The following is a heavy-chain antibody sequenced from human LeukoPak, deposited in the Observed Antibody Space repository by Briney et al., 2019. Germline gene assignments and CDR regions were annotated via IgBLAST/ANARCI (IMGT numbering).Heavy chain of an antibody. J-gene: IGHJ5*02. CDR1: GYTFTGYY. Sequence: VASVKVSCKASGYTFTGYYMHWVRQAPGQGLEWMGWINPNSGGTNYAQKFQGRVTMTRDTSISTAYMELSRLRSDDTAVYYCARVVPMIVVVPAAMPGDWFDPWGQGTLVTVSS. V-gene: IGHV1-2*02. CDR3: ARVVPMIVVVPAAMPGDWFDP. D-gene: IGHD2-2*01. CDR2: INPNSGGT.